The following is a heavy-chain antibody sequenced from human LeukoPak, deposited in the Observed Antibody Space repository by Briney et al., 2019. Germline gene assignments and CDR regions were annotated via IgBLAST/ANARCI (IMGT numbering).Heavy chain of an antibody. Sequence: GESLKISCKASGNSITTYWIGWVRQKPGKGLEWMGLIFPGDSDTRYSPSFQGQVTISADKSISTAYLQWSSLKASDTAMYYCARQRRIAAAQYYYYYMDVWGKGTTVTVSS. CDR2: IFPGDSDT. D-gene: IGHD6-13*01. CDR3: ARQRRIAAAQYYYYYMDV. J-gene: IGHJ6*03. V-gene: IGHV5-51*01. CDR1: GNSITTYW.